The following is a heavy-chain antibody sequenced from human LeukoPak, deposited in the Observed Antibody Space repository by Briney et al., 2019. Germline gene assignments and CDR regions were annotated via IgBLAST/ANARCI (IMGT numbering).Heavy chain of an antibody. CDR3: ARGLYCATCYGEGIDY. J-gene: IGHJ4*02. Sequence: GSSVKVSCKASGYTFTGHFMHWVRQAPGQGLEGMGWINPDSGGKNCAQKFQGRVTMSRDPSSSTAYMELRRLRSDDTAVYYCARGLYCATCYGEGIDYWGQGALVTVSS. D-gene: IGHD2-15*01. CDR2: INPDSGGK. V-gene: IGHV1-2*02. CDR1: GYTFTGHF.